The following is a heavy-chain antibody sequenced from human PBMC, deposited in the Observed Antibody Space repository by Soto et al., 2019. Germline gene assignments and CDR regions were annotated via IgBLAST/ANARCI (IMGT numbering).Heavy chain of an antibody. CDR3: ARANSSGRRGWGGY. D-gene: IGHD6-19*01. V-gene: IGHV3-21*01. CDR1: GFTFSSYS. CDR2: IGSSSSYI. Sequence: EVQLVESGGGLVKPGGSLRLSCAASGFTFSSYSMNWVRQAPGKGLEWVSSIGSSSSYIYYADSVKGRFTISRENARNGRYRKMNSLRAEDTAVYYCARANSSGRRGWGGYWGQGSLVTVSS. J-gene: IGHJ4*02.